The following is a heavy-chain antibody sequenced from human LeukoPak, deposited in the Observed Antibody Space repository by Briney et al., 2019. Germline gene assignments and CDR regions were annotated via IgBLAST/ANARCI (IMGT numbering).Heavy chain of an antibody. CDR1: GGTFSSYI. V-gene: IGHV1-69*13. Sequence: SVKVSCKASGGTFSSYIITWVRQAPGQGPEWMGRIIPMFGTPNYAQKFQDRVTITADESARTAYMELSSLRFEDTAVYYCARQGYTNNLGGYFGDKDDGFDLWGQGTMVTVSS. CDR2: IIPMFGTP. CDR3: ARQGYTNNLGGYFGDKDDGFDL. D-gene: IGHD3-9*01. J-gene: IGHJ3*01.